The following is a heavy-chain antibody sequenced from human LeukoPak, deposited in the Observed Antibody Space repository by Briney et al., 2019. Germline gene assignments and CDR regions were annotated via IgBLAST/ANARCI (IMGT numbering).Heavy chain of an antibody. V-gene: IGHV4-38-2*01. CDR2: INHSGST. J-gene: IGHJ6*02. Sequence: SETLSLTCSVSGSSISSGYYWGWIRQPPGKGLEWIGEINHSGSTNYNPSLKSRVTISVDASKNQFSLKLSSVTAADTAVYYCANTQQLVRYYGLDVWGQGTTVTVSS. CDR3: ANTQQLVRYYGLDV. D-gene: IGHD6-13*01. CDR1: GSSISSGYY.